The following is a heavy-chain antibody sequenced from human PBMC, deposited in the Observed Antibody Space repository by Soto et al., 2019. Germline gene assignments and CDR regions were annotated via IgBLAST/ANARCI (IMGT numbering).Heavy chain of an antibody. CDR2: IIPIFGTA. CDR1: GDTFSSYA. V-gene: IGHV1-69*13. J-gene: IGHJ4*02. Sequence: GASVKVSCKASGDTFSSYAISWVRQAPGQGLEWMGGIIPIFGTANYAQKFQGRVTITADESTSTAYMELSSLRSEDTAVYYCARSLGLAAAGMNFDYWGQGTLVTVSS. D-gene: IGHD6-13*01. CDR3: ARSLGLAAAGMNFDY.